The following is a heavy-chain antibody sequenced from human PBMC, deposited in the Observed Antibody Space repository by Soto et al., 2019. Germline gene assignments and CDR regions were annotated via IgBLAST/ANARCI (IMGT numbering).Heavy chain of an antibody. CDR2: ISSSGSNT. CDR3: AREALGYCSGASCFSDY. CDR1: GFPFSAYY. D-gene: IGHD2-15*01. V-gene: IGHV3-11*01. J-gene: IGHJ4*02. Sequence: GGSLRLSCAASGFPFSAYYMSWIRQAPGKGLEWVSYISSSGSNTYYADSVKGRFIISRDNAKNSLYLQINSLRAEDTAVYYCAREALGYCSGASCFSDYWGQGTLVTVSS.